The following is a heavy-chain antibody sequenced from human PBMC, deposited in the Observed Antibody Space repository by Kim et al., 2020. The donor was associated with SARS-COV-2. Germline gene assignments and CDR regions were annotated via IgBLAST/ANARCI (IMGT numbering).Heavy chain of an antibody. Sequence: SVKVSCKASGDTFSSYAFSWARQAPGQGLEWMGGIIPIFGTPNYAQKFQGRVTITADKSTSTAYMELSSLRSEDTAVYFCAREKDILTGLADFWGQGTLVTVSS. D-gene: IGHD3-9*01. J-gene: IGHJ4*02. CDR1: GDTFSSYA. CDR3: AREKDILTGLADF. V-gene: IGHV1-69*06. CDR2: IIPIFGTP.